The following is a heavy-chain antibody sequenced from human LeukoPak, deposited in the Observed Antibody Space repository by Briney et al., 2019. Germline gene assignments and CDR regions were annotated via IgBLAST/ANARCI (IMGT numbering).Heavy chain of an antibody. CDR3: ATFWSGGVCYSFAP. CDR1: GFTFSNYR. CDR2: ISYDGSNR. Sequence: PGRSLRLSCVASGFTFSNYRMHWVRQAPGKGLAWVAVISYDGSNRYYADSVKGRFTISRDNSKDTLYLQMDSLRVQDTAVYYCATFWSGGVCYSFAPWGQGTLVTVSS. V-gene: IGHV3-30*03. D-gene: IGHD2-15*01. J-gene: IGHJ5*02.